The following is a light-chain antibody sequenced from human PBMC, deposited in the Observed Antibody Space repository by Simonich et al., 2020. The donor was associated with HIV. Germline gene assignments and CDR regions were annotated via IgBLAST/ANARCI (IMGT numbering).Light chain of an antibody. Sequence: DLVMTQSPDSLAGSLGERATINCKSSRNVLYSSNNKNYLAWYQQKPGQPPKLLIYWAATRESGVPDRFSGSGSGTDFTLTISSLQAEDVAVYYCQQYYSTPTFGQGTKVEIK. V-gene: IGKV4-1*01. CDR1: RNVLYSSNNKNY. CDR3: QQYYSTPT. CDR2: WAA. J-gene: IGKJ1*01.